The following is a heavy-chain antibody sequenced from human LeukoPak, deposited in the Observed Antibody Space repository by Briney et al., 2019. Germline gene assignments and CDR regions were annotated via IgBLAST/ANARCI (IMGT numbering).Heavy chain of an antibody. CDR3: AKEGGYGELSSYFDY. V-gene: IGHV3-23*01. CDR1: GFTFDNYA. D-gene: IGHD3-16*02. Sequence: GGSLRLSCAASGFTFDNYAMHWVRQAPGKGLEWVSAISGSGGSTYHADSVKGRFTISRDNSKNTLYLQMNSLRAEDTAVYYCAKEGGYGELSSYFDYWGQGTLVTVSS. CDR2: ISGSGGST. J-gene: IGHJ4*02.